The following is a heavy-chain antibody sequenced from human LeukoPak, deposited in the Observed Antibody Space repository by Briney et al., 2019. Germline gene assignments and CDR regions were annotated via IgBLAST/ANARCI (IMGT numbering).Heavy chain of an antibody. CDR1: GYTFIGYY. Sequence: ASVKVSCTASGYTFIGYYMHWMRQAPGQGLEWMGWINANSGGTSYAQKFQGRVTMTRDTSISTVYMELTSLRSDDTAVYFCARDSTRKAFDPWGQGTLVTVSS. V-gene: IGHV1-2*02. CDR3: ARDSTRKAFDP. CDR2: INANSGGT. J-gene: IGHJ5*02.